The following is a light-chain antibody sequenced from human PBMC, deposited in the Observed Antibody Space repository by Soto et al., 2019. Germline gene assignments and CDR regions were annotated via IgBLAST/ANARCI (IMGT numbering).Light chain of an antibody. CDR3: QNSYNSPWT. J-gene: IGKJ1*01. CDR1: QSISRY. Sequence: DIQVTQSPSSLSASVGDRVSITCRASQSISRYLNWYQQKPGKAPNLLIYATSSLQSGVPSRFSGSGSGTDFTLTISSLQPEDFATYYGQNSYNSPWTFGQGTKVDIK. CDR2: ATS. V-gene: IGKV1-39*01.